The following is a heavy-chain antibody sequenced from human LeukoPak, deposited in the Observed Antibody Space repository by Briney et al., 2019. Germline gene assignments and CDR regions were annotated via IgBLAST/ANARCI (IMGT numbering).Heavy chain of an antibody. V-gene: IGHV1-18*01. Sequence: GASVTVSCKASGYSINRFGVTWVRQAPGQGLEWIGWISSDNGIPRYADKFQGRVTLTTDTSKTTNYMELRRLRSDDSAVYFCANVAKGRYFFYYMDVWGKGTTVTVSS. CDR1: GYSINRFG. D-gene: IGHD2-15*01. CDR3: ANVAKGRYFFYYMDV. J-gene: IGHJ6*03. CDR2: ISSDNGIP.